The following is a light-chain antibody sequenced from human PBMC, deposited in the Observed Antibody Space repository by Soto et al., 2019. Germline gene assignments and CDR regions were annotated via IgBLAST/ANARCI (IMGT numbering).Light chain of an antibody. CDR2: AAC. V-gene: IGKV3-20*01. J-gene: IGKJ1*01. CDR1: QSVSSNY. CDR3: QQNGCSPQT. Sequence: LTHSTGTVSLSRGERCTRSFRASQSVSSNYFAWFQQTPGPANRLIIYAACSRGTGIPDWFSGRGARTDFTITISRLHPEFSAVYYYQQNGCSPQTFGQGTKVDIK.